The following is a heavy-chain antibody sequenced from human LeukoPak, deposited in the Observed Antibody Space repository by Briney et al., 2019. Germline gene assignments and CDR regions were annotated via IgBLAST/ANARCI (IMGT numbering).Heavy chain of an antibody. CDR3: ARGLRYFDWPTYYYYMDV. V-gene: IGHV1-69*13. D-gene: IGHD3-9*01. J-gene: IGHJ6*03. Sequence: SVKVSCKASGGTFSSYAISWVRQAPGQGLEWMGGIIPIFGTANYAQKFQGRVTITADESTSTAYMELSSLRSEDTAVYYCARGLRYFDWPTYYYYMDVWGKGTTVTISS. CDR2: IIPIFGTA. CDR1: GGTFSSYA.